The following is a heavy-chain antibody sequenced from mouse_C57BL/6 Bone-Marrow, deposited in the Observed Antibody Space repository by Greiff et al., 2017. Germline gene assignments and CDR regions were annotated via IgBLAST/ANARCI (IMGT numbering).Heavy chain of an antibody. CDR2: IDPENGDT. Sequence: VQLQQSGAELVRPGASVKLSCTASGFNIKDDYMHWVKQRPEQGLEWIGWIDPENGDTEYASKFQGKATITADTSSNTAYLQLSSLTSEDTAVYYCTTITTVVATNFDVWGTGTTVIVSS. J-gene: IGHJ1*03. V-gene: IGHV14-4*01. CDR3: TTITTVVATNFDV. CDR1: GFNIKDDY. D-gene: IGHD1-1*01.